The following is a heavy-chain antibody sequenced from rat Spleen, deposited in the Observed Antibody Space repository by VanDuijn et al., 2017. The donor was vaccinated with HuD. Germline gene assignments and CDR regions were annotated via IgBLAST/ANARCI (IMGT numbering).Heavy chain of an antibody. CDR3: VRYPYGSLRVDA. CDR1: GDSITSKY. CDR2: ISYSGSH. V-gene: IGHV3-1*01. J-gene: IGHJ4*01. Sequence: EVQLQESGPGLVKPSQSLSLTCSVTGDSITSKYWGWIRNFPGKKMEWMGFISYSGSHSYTPSLKSRISITRDTSRNQFFLQLNSVTTEDSATYYCVRYPYGSLRVDAWGQGASVTVSS. D-gene: IGHD1-7*01.